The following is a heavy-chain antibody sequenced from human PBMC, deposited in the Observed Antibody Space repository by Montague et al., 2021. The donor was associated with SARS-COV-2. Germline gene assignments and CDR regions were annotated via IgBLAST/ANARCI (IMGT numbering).Heavy chain of an antibody. CDR3: ARDRGYFDWLFHSDYYYYGMDV. V-gene: IGHV4-31*03. D-gene: IGHD3-9*01. J-gene: IGHJ6*02. CDR1: GGSISSGGYY. Sequence: TLSLTCTVSGGSISSGGYYWSWIRQPPGKGLEWIGYIYYSGSTYYXXXLKSRVTISVDTSKNQFSLKLSSVAAADTAVYYCARDRGYFDWLFHSDYYYYGMDVWGQGTTVTVSS. CDR2: IYYSGST.